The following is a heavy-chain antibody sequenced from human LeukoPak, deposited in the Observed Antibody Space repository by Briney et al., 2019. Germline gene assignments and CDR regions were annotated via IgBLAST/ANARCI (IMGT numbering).Heavy chain of an antibody. Sequence: GESLIISCKGSGYSFTNYWIGWVRQLPGKGVEWMGIIYPGDSDTSYSPSFQGQVPISADKSISTAYLQWSSLKAADTAMYYCARGGEFWSGLVDYWGQGTLVTVSS. CDR1: GYSFTNYW. J-gene: IGHJ4*02. D-gene: IGHD3-3*01. V-gene: IGHV5-51*01. CDR2: IYPGDSDT. CDR3: ARGGEFWSGLVDY.